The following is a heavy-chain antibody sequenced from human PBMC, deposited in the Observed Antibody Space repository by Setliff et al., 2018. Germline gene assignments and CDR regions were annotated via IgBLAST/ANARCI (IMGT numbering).Heavy chain of an antibody. Sequence: PSETLSLTCTVSGGSISSYYWSWIRQPPGKGLEWIGYINYSGSTNYNPSLKSRVAISEDMSKNQFSLKVSSVTAADTAIYYCALSSSWFKDFQHWGQGTPVTVSS. CDR1: GGSISSYY. V-gene: IGHV4-59*01. CDR3: ALSSSWFKDFQH. D-gene: IGHD6-13*01. CDR2: INYSGST. J-gene: IGHJ1*01.